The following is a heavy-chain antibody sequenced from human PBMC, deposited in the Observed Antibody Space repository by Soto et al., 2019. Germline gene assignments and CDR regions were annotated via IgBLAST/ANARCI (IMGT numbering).Heavy chain of an antibody. CDR2: ISSSSSYI. D-gene: IGHD2-15*01. CDR3: AGEGGYCSGGSCYKWFDP. J-gene: IGHJ5*02. CDR1: GFTFSSYS. V-gene: IGHV3-21*01. Sequence: PGGSLRLSCAASGFTFSSYSMNWVRQPPGKGLEWVSSISSSSSYIYYADSVKGRFTISRDNAKNSLYLQMNSLRAEDTAVYYWAGEGGYCSGGSCYKWFDPWGQGTLVTVSS.